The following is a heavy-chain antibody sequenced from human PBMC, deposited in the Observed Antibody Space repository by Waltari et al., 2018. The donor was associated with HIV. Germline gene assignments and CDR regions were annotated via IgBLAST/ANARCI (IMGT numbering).Heavy chain of an antibody. D-gene: IGHD3-10*01. V-gene: IGHV4-61*03. J-gene: IGHJ4*02. CDR3: ATSALSGGSTRSDF. Sequence: QVHLQESGPGLVKPSETLSLTCNVSGASVHSGPYSWTSIRQSPAKGLGWIEHVSYSGITNYNPSLKSRVSISADTSHNRFALSPRSVTSAETATYYWATSALSGGSTRSDFWGQGNLVTV. CDR1: GASVHSGPYS. CDR2: VSYSGIT.